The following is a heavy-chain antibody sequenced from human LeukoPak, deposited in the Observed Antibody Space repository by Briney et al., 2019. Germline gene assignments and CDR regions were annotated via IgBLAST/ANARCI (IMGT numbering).Heavy chain of an antibody. CDR2: ISSGGTNI. V-gene: IGHV3-21*04. Sequence: GGSLRLSCAASGFTFSIYSMNWVRQAPGKGLEWVSCISSGGTNIYYADSVRGRFTISRDNAKNSLYLQMNSLRAEDTALYYCANAWNYRDYYYYMDVWGKGTTVTLSS. CDR1: GFTFSIYS. J-gene: IGHJ6*03. D-gene: IGHD1-7*01. CDR3: ANAWNYRDYYYYMDV.